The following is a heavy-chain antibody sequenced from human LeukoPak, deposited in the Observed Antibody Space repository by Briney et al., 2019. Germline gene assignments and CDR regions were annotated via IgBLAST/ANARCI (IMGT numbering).Heavy chain of an antibody. CDR1: GXSISNFY. D-gene: IGHD2-2*01. Sequence: SETLSLTCTVSGXSISNFYGSWIRQPPGKGLEWIGYIYYSGSTNYNPSLYSRVTISVDTSKNQFSLKLSSVTAADTAVYYCATRISSNYPPNAFDIWGQGTMVTVSS. V-gene: IGHV4-59*01. CDR3: ATRISSNYPPNAFDI. CDR2: IYYSGST. J-gene: IGHJ3*02.